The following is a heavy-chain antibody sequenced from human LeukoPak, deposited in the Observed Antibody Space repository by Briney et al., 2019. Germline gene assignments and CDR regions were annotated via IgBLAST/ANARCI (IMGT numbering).Heavy chain of an antibody. CDR1: GFTFSTYA. J-gene: IGHJ4*02. CDR2: IRSKAYGGTT. CDR3: ARQIRTTTDYFDY. Sequence: SGGSLRLSCAASGFTFSTYAMSWVRQAPGKGLEWVGFIRSKAYGGTTVYAASVKGRFTISRDDSKSIAYLQMNSLRTEDTAVYFCARQIRTTTDYFDYWGQGTLVTVSP. V-gene: IGHV3-49*04. D-gene: IGHD4-17*01.